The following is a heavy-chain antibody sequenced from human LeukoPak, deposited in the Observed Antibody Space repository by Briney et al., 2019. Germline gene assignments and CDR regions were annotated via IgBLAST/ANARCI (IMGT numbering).Heavy chain of an antibody. Sequence: SGTLSLTCAVSGGSISSSNWWSWVRQPPGKGLEWIGEIYHSGSTNYNPSLKSRVTISVDKSKNQFSLKLSSVTAADTAVYYCARDLGGSYSGAFDIWGQGTMVTVSS. V-gene: IGHV4-4*02. CDR1: GGSISSSNW. CDR2: IYHSGST. CDR3: ARDLGGSYSGAFDI. D-gene: IGHD1-26*01. J-gene: IGHJ3*02.